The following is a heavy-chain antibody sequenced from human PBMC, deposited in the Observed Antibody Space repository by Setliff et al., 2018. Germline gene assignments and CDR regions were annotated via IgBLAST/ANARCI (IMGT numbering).Heavy chain of an antibody. D-gene: IGHD4-17*01. CDR3: ARGPNLYGDLDS. Sequence: SETQSLTCAVYGGSFSGYYWSWIRQPPGKGLEWIGDIYHSGITNYNPSLKSRVTISVDTSKNQFSLKLSSVTAADTAMYYCARGPNLYGDLDSWGLGTLVTVSS. J-gene: IGHJ4*02. CDR1: GGSFSGYY. V-gene: IGHV4-34*01. CDR2: IYHSGIT.